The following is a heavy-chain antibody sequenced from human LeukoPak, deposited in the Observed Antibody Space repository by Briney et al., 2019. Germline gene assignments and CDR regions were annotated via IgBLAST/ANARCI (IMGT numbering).Heavy chain of an antibody. D-gene: IGHD4-17*01. J-gene: IGHJ4*02. CDR2: IIPIFGTA. CDR1: GGTFSSYA. CDR3: ARVARSSYGDYVFRYYFDY. Sequence: ASVKVSCKASGGTFSSYAFSRVRQAPGQGLECMGGIIPIFGTANYAQKFQGRVTIPADESTSTAYMELSSLRSEDTAVYYCARVARSSYGDYVFRYYFDYSGQGTLVTVSS. V-gene: IGHV1-69*13.